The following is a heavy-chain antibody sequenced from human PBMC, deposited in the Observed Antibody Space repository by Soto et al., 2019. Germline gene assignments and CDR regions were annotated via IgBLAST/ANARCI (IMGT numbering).Heavy chain of an antibody. J-gene: IGHJ6*02. V-gene: IGHV5-51*01. D-gene: IGHD2-21*01. CDR2: IYPGDSDT. CDR1: GYSFTSYW. Sequence: PGESLKISCKGSGYSFTSYWIGWVRQMPGKGLEWMGIIYPGDSDTRYSPSFQGQVTISADKSISTAYLQWSSLKASDTAMYYCARHPIDSYRYYYYGMDVWGQGTTVTVSS. CDR3: ARHPIDSYRYYYYGMDV.